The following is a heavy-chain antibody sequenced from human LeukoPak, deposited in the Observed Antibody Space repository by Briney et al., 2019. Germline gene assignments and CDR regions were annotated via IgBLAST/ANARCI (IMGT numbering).Heavy chain of an antibody. CDR3: ARDLLLSAGYSNFFDY. CDR2: IIPIFGTA. Sequence: GASVKVSCKAPGGTFSSYAISWVRQAPGQGLECMGGIIPIFGTANYAQKFQGRVTITADESTSTAYMELSSLRSQDTAVYYCARDLLLSAGYSNFFDYWGQGTLVTVSS. CDR1: GGTFSSYA. V-gene: IGHV1-69*01. J-gene: IGHJ4*02. D-gene: IGHD6-13*01.